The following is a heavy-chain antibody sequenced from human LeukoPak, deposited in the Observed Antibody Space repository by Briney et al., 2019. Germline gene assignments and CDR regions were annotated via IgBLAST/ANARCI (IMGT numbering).Heavy chain of an antibody. CDR2: ISGSGGST. Sequence: PGGSLRLSCAASGFTFSDSYMSWIRQAPGKGLEWVSAISGSGGSTYYADSVKGRFTISRDNAKNSLYLQMNSLRAEDTAVYYCARDFYIVVVTAHAFDIWGQGTMVTVSS. CDR3: ARDFYIVVVTAHAFDI. D-gene: IGHD2-21*02. V-gene: IGHV3-11*04. J-gene: IGHJ3*02. CDR1: GFTFSDSY.